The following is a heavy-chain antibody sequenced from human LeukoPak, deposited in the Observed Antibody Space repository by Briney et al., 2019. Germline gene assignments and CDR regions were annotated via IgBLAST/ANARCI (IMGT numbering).Heavy chain of an antibody. Sequence: GGTLRLSCAASGFTFSSYGMSWVRQAPGKGLEWVSAISGSGGSTYYADSVKGRFTISRDNAKNSLYLQMNSLRAEDTAVYYCASMVRGVINGFDYWGQGTLVTVSS. CDR1: GFTFSSYG. CDR2: ISGSGGST. J-gene: IGHJ4*02. V-gene: IGHV3-23*01. CDR3: ASMVRGVINGFDY. D-gene: IGHD3-10*01.